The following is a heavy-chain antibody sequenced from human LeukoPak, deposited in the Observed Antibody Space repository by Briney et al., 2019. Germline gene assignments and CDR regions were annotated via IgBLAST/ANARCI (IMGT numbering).Heavy chain of an antibody. CDR1: GDFISDYY. D-gene: IGHD2-8*01. CDR2: IQSSGYT. J-gene: IGHJ5*02. Sequence: SETLSLTCTVSGDFISDYYWCWIRQSAEKGLEWIGRIQSSGYTDYNPSLKSRVTISVDTSKNQFSLKLSSVTAADTAAYYCARRQVVDGVDPWGQGTLVTVSS. CDR3: ARRQVVDGVDP. V-gene: IGHV4-4*07.